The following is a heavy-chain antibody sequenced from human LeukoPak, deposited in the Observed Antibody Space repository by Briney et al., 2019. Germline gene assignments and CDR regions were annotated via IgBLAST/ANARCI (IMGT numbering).Heavy chain of an antibody. Sequence: GGSLRLSCAASGFTFSSYSMNWVRQAPGKGLEWVSSISSSSSYIYYADSVKGRFTISRDNAKNSLYLQMNSLRAEDTAVYYCARDPVGYCSGGSCYSPYGMDVWGKGTTVTVSS. D-gene: IGHD2-15*01. J-gene: IGHJ6*04. V-gene: IGHV3-21*01. CDR1: GFTFSSYS. CDR3: ARDPVGYCSGGSCYSPYGMDV. CDR2: ISSSSSYI.